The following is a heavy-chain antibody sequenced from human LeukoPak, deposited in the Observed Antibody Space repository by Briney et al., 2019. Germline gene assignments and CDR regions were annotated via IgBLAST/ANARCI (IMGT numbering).Heavy chain of an antibody. V-gene: IGHV1-46*01. CDR3: ARQAVITFGGPRLDP. Sequence: ASVKVSCKASGYTFTSYYMHWVRQAPGQGLEWMGIINPSGGSTSYAQKFQGRATMTRDMSTSTVYMELSSLRSEDTAVYYCARQAVITFGGPRLDPWGQGTLVTVSS. CDR2: INPSGGST. CDR1: GYTFTSYY. J-gene: IGHJ5*02. D-gene: IGHD3-16*01.